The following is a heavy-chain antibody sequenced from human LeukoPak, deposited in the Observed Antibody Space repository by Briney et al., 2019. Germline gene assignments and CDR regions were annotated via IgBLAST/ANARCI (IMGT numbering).Heavy chain of an antibody. Sequence: NPGGSLRLSCTASGLTFGAYAMSWFRQAPGKGLEWVGCIRSKANGGTTEYAASVKSRFTISRDDSKSIAYLPMTSLRTEDTAVYYCTRSAEKNPVAGRIFDSRGQRTPVTASS. CDR1: GLTFGAYA. J-gene: IGHJ4*02. V-gene: IGHV3-49*05. CDR2: IRSKANGGTT. D-gene: IGHD6-19*01. CDR3: TRSAEKNPVAGRIFDS.